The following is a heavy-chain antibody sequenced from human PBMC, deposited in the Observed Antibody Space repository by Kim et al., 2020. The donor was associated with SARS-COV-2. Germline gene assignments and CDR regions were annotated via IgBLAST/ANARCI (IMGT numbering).Heavy chain of an antibody. CDR2: ISGSGGSI. V-gene: IGHV3-23*01. D-gene: IGHD3-22*01. CDR1: GFTFSSYT. J-gene: IGHJ4*02. Sequence: GGSLRLSCAASGFTFSSYTMNWVRQAPGKGLEWVSVISGSGGSIDYADSVRGRFTISRDNAKNTLYLQMNSMRAEDTAVYYCAKAMGYRYCERSGYHFDHWGQGTLVTVSS. CDR3: AKAMGYRYCERSGYHFDH.